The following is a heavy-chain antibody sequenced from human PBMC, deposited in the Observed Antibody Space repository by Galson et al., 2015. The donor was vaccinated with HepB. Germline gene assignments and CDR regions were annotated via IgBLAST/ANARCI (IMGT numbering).Heavy chain of an antibody. Sequence: SLRLSCAASGFTFSSYAMHWVRQAPGKGLEWVAVISYDGSNKYYADSVKGRFTISRDNSKNTLYLQMNSLRAEDTAVYYCAREEGTTPPYGMDVWGQGTTVTVSS. CDR1: GFTFSSYA. CDR2: ISYDGSNK. V-gene: IGHV3-30*04. CDR3: AREEGTTPPYGMDV. D-gene: IGHD2-2*01. J-gene: IGHJ6*02.